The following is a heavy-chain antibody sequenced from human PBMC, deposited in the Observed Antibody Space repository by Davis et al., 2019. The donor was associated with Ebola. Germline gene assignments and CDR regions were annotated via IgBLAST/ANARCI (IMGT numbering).Heavy chain of an antibody. CDR3: ARDRWDNWFDP. D-gene: IGHD1-26*01. Sequence: GESLKISCAASGFTVSSNYMSWVRQAPGKGLEWVSVIYSGGSTYYADSVKGRFTISRDNSKNTLYLQMNSLRAEDTAVHYCARDRWDNWFDPWGQGTLVTVSS. V-gene: IGHV3-66*01. J-gene: IGHJ5*02. CDR1: GFTVSSNY. CDR2: IYSGGST.